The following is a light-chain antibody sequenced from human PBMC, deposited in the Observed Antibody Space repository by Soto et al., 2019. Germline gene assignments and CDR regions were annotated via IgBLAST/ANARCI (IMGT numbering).Light chain of an antibody. CDR1: SSDVGAYNF. J-gene: IGLJ2*01. Sequence: QSALTQPRSVSGSPGQSVTISCTGTSSDVGAYNFVSWYQHNPGKAPKLMIFDVSARPSGVPDRFSGSKSANTASLTISGLQTEDEADYYCCSYAGTYIQLFGGGTKLTVL. V-gene: IGLV2-11*01. CDR3: CSYAGTYIQL. CDR2: DVS.